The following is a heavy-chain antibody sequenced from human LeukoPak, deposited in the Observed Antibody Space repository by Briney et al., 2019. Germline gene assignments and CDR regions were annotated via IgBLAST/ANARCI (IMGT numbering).Heavy chain of an antibody. CDR2: INHSGST. D-gene: IGHD6-13*01. J-gene: IGHJ1*01. CDR3: ARPIAAAGRRYFQH. V-gene: IGHV4-39*07. Sequence: SETLSLTCTVSGGSISSSSYYWGWIRQPPGKGLEWIGEINHSGSTNYNPSLKSRVTISVDTSKNQFSLKLSSVTAADTAVYYCARPIAAAGRRYFQHWGQGTLVTVSS. CDR1: GGSISSSSYY.